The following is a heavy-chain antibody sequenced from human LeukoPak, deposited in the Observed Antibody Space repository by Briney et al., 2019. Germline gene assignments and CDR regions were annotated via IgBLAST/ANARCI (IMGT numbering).Heavy chain of an antibody. V-gene: IGHV3-23*01. J-gene: IGHJ4*02. D-gene: IGHD2-15*01. CDR2: ISGSGGST. Sequence: GGSLRLSCAASGFTFSSYAMSWVRQAPGKGLEWVSAISGSGGSTYYADSVKGRFTISRDNSKNTLYLQMNSLRAEDTAVYYCAKDCGRDCSGGSWYGIDYWGQGTLVTVSS. CDR1: GFTFSSYA. CDR3: AKDCGRDCSGGSWYGIDY.